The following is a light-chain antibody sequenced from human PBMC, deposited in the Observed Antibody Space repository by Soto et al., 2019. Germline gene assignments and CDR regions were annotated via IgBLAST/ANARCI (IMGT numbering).Light chain of an antibody. CDR2: EVS. CDR3: SSYTSSTTLV. V-gene: IGLV2-14*01. Sequence: QSALTQPASVSGSPGQSITISCTGTSRDVGGYNYVSWYQQHPGKAPKLMIYEVSNRPSGVSNRFPGSKSGNTASLTISGLQAEDDADYYCSSYTSSTTLVFGGGTKVTVL. CDR1: SRDVGGYNY. J-gene: IGLJ2*01.